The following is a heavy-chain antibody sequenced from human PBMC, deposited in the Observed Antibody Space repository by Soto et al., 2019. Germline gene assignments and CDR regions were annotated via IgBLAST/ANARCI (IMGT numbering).Heavy chain of an antibody. Sequence: EVQLVESGGGLVQPGGSLRLSCEASGFTFSSYWMHWVRQAPGKGLVWVSRINSDGRSTNYADSVKGRFTISRDNAKNTLVLQMNSLRAEETAVYYCARDGGSDDYFDYWGQGTLVTVSS. J-gene: IGHJ4*02. V-gene: IGHV3-74*01. CDR2: INSDGRST. CDR1: GFTFSSYW. D-gene: IGHD1-26*01. CDR3: ARDGGSDDYFDY.